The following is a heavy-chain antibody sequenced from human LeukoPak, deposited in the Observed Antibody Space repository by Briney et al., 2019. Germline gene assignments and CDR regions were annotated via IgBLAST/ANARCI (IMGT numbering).Heavy chain of an antibody. D-gene: IGHD5-24*01. J-gene: IGHJ4*02. CDR2: ISGSGGST. Sequence: GGTLRLSCAASGFTFSSYGMSWVRQAPGKGLEWVSAISGSGGSTYYADSVKGRFTISRDNSKNTLYLQMNSLRAEDTAVYYCATSVEMATTSAKKKNFDYWGQGTLVAVSS. V-gene: IGHV3-23*01. CDR1: GFTFSSYG. CDR3: ATSVEMATTSAKKKNFDY.